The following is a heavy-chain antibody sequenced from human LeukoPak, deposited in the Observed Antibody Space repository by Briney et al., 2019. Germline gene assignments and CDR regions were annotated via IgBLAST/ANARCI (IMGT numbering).Heavy chain of an antibody. CDR2: IYYSGST. Sequence: SETLSLTCTVSGGSISSYYWSWLRQPPGKGLEWIGYIYYSGSTNYNASLKSRVTISLDTSKNQFSLKLSSVTAADTAVYYCAGGLLFEYYYYYYMDVWGKGTTVTVSS. V-gene: IGHV4-59*01. CDR3: AGGLLFEYYYYYYMDV. CDR1: GGSISSYY. D-gene: IGHD2-21*02. J-gene: IGHJ6*03.